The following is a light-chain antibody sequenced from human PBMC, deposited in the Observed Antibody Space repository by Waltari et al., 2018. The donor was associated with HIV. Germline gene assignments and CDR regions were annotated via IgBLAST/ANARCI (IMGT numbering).Light chain of an antibody. CDR3: MQSLQLPPT. Sequence: EIVLTQAPPSLSVTPVQPAPISCKSSQSPTHSAGKTYLYWYLQKPGKPPRLLMYQVSTRFCGVPDRFSGGGTWPFVALRISRVEPGDAGTYYCMQSLQLPPTLGQGTRLDIK. J-gene: IGKJ2*01. CDR2: QVS. V-gene: IGKV2D-29*01. CDR1: QSPTHSAGKTY.